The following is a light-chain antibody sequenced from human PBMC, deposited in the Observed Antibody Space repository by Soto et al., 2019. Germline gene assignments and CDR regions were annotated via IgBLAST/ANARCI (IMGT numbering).Light chain of an antibody. Sequence: VMTQSPATLSVSPGERATLSCLASETVATNLAWYQQKPGQAPRLLISGASTRAAGISDRFRGSGSGTEFTLTISSLRSEDSAIYYCQQYFEWPPMTFGQGTKVEI. V-gene: IGKV3-15*01. CDR2: GAS. CDR3: QQYFEWPPMT. CDR1: ETVATN. J-gene: IGKJ1*01.